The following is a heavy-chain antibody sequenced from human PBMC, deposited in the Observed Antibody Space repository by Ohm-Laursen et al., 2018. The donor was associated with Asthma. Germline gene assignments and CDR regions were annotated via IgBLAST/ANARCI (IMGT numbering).Heavy chain of an antibody. CDR2: ISYDGSNK. CDR3: AKDRSDWLDRYAFDM. CDR1: GFTFSSYG. Sequence: RSLRLSCTASGFTFSSYGMHWVRQAPGKGLEWVAVISYDGSNKYYADSVKGRFTISRDNSKKTLYLQVNSLRVDDTAVYYCAKDRSDWLDRYAFDMWGQGTMVTVSA. D-gene: IGHD3/OR15-3a*01. J-gene: IGHJ3*02. V-gene: IGHV3-30*18.